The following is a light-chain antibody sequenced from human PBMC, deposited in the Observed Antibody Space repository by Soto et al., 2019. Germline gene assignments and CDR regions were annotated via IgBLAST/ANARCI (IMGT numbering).Light chain of an antibody. V-gene: IGKV3-20*01. CDR1: QTVRSNY. Sequence: DIVLTQSPGTLSLSPGERAILSCRATQTVRSNYLAWYQQKSGQAPRLLIYGVSSRATGIPERFSGSGSGTGFTLTISRLEPEDFAVYYCQQYTRSPFTFGQGTKLEI. CDR2: GVS. CDR3: QQYTRSPFT. J-gene: IGKJ2*01.